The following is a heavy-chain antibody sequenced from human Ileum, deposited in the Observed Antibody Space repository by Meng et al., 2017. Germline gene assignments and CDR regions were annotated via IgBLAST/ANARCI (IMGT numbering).Heavy chain of an antibody. Sequence: LQESWPVLVHASGTVSLTVAVSGGSIGTGNWWSWGRQSPGMGLELIVPLDHLGLAYYKPCLKRRVTMSLHQSKGQVTWRLPSVCAADTAVYYCARHGGDYQDFWGQGTLVTVSS. J-gene: IGHJ4*02. V-gene: IGHV4-4*02. CDR3: ARHGGDYQDF. D-gene: IGHD2-21*02. CDR2: LDHLGLA. CDR1: GGSIGTGNW.